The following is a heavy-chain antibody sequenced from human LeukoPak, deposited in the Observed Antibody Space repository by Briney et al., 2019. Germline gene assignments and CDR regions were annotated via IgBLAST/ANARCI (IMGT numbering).Heavy chain of an antibody. CDR3: AKELRYFDI. D-gene: IGHD3-9*01. CDR2: ISYDGSNK. CDR1: GFTFSSYG. J-gene: IGHJ3*02. V-gene: IGHV3-30*18. Sequence: PGGSLRLSCAASGFTFSSYGMHWVRQAPGKGLEWVAVISYDGSNKYYADSVKGRFTISRDNSKNTLYLQMNSLRAEGTAVYYCAKELRYFDIWGQGTMVTVSS.